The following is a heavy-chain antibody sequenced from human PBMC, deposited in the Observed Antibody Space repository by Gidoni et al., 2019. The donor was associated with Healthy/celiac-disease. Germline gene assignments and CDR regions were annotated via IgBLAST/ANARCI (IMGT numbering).Heavy chain of an antibody. Sequence: QVQLVQSGDEVKKPGSSVKVSRKASGGNFSSYATSWVRQAHGQGLEWMGGIIPSFGTSNYAQKFQCRVTITADESTSTAYMELSSLRSEDTAVYYCARDSLRRDGYKNAFDIWGQGTMVTVSS. V-gene: IGHV1-69*01. J-gene: IGHJ3*02. CDR2: IIPSFGTS. CDR3: ARDSLRRDGYKNAFDI. D-gene: IGHD5-12*01. CDR1: GGNFSSYA.